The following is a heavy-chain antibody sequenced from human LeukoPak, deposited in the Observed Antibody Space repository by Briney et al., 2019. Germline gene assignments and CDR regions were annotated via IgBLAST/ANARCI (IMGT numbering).Heavy chain of an antibody. V-gene: IGHV4-59*01. CDR1: GGSISSYY. Sequence: SETLSLTCTVSGGSISSYYWSWIRQPPGKGLEWIGYIYYSGSTNYNPSLKSRVTISVDTSKNQFSLKLSSVTAADTAVYYCARAGNDILTGYYTPHYWGQGTLVTVSS. CDR2: IYYSGST. D-gene: IGHD3-9*01. CDR3: ARAGNDILTGYYTPHY. J-gene: IGHJ4*02.